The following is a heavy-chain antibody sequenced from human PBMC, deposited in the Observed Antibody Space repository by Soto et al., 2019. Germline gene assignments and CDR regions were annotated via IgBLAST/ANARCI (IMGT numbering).Heavy chain of an antibody. CDR2: IYHSGNT. V-gene: IGHV4-30-2*01. CDR1: GASISSGDYS. D-gene: IGHD3-22*01. CDR3: ARFGHSGGYFPSYFDP. Sequence: QLHLQESGSGLVRPSQTLTLTCAVSGASISSGDYSWTWIRQPPGRGLEWIGYIYHSGNTYYNPSLKSRVTISVVRSKNQFFLDLNYVTAADTAVYYCARFGHSGGYFPSYFDPWGQGTLVTVSS. J-gene: IGHJ4*02.